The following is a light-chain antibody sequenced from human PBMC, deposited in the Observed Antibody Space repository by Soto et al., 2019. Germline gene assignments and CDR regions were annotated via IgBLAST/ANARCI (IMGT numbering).Light chain of an antibody. J-gene: IGLJ2*01. CDR2: QHT. CDR1: KLGDKY. Sequence: SYELTQPPSVSVSPGQTASITCSGDKLGDKYVCWYQQKPGQSPVLVIYQHTKRPSGIPERFSGSSSGNTATLTIRGTQAMDEADYYCQAWDSSTAHVVFGGGTKLTVL. CDR3: QAWDSSTAHVV. V-gene: IGLV3-1*01.